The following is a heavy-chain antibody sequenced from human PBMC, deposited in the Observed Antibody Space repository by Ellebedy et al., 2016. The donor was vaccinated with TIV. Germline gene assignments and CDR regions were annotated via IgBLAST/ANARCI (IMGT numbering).Heavy chain of an antibody. CDR2: LYYSGST. CDR3: ATSAAIDAFDI. CDR1: GGSVIRSGYY. V-gene: IGHV4-39*02. D-gene: IGHD6-25*01. J-gene: IGHJ3*02. Sequence: SETLSLXCSVSGGSVIRSGYYCTWIRQPPGKGLEWIGSLYYSGSTWYNPPLKSRVTISVDTSKNHFSLRLRSVTAADTAVYYCATSAAIDAFDIWGQGTMVTVSS.